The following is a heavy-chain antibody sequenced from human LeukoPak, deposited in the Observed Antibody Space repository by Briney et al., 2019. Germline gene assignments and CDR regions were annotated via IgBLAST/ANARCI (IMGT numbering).Heavy chain of an antibody. CDR3: ARGPATIWYLDY. Sequence: ASVKVSCKASGYTFTGYYMHWVRQAPGQGLEWMGWINPNSGGTNYAQKFQGWVTMTRDTSISTAYMELSRLRSDDTAVYYCARGPATIWYLDYWGQGTLVTVSS. J-gene: IGHJ4*02. CDR1: GYTFTGYY. D-gene: IGHD5-12*01. CDR2: INPNSGGT. V-gene: IGHV1-2*04.